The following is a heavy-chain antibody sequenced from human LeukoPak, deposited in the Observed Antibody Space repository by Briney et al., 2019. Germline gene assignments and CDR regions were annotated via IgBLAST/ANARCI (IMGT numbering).Heavy chain of an antibody. Sequence: SETLSLTCTVSGGSISSYYWSWIRQPPGKGLEWIGYIYYSGSTNYNPSLKSRVTISVDTSKNQFSLKLSSVTAADTAVYYCAGYSGSINLAFDYWGQGTLVTVSS. CDR2: IYYSGST. J-gene: IGHJ4*02. CDR1: GGSISSYY. V-gene: IGHV4-59*01. CDR3: AGYSGSINLAFDY. D-gene: IGHD3-10*01.